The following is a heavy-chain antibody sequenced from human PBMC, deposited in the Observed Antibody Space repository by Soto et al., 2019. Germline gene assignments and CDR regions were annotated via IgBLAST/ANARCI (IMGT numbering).Heavy chain of an antibody. V-gene: IGHV3-11*06. CDR1: GFTLRDYY. CDR3: VRVPLLSGYFEY. J-gene: IGHJ4*01. D-gene: IGHD3-10*01. CDR2: IGRSSTYT. Sequence: PGGSLRLSCAASGFTLRDYYMTWIRQAPGRGLEWFSYIGRSSTYTSYADSVKGRFIISRDNAKNSLYLQMNSLRAEDTAAYYCVRVPLLSGYFEYWGHGTLVTVSS.